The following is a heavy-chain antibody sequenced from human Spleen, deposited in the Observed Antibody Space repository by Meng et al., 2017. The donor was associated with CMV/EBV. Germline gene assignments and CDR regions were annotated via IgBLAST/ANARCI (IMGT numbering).Heavy chain of an antibody. J-gene: IGHJ5*02. V-gene: IGHV1-18*01. D-gene: IGHD2-2*01. CDR3: ARSPDIVVVPASWRFDP. Sequence: YTCTSDGISWVRQAPGQGLEWMGWISAYNGNTNYAQKLQGRVTMTTDTSTSTAYMELRSLRSDDTAVYYCARSPDIVVVPASWRFDPWGQGTLVTVSS. CDR2: ISAYNGNT. CDR1: YTCTSDG.